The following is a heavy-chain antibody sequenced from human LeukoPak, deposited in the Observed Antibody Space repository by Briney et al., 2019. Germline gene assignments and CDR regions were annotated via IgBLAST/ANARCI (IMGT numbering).Heavy chain of an antibody. D-gene: IGHD2-2*01. Sequence: GGSLRLSCAASGFTFSSYEMNWVRQAPGKGLEWVPYISSSGSTIYYADSVKGRFTISRDNAKNSLYLQMNSLRAEDTAVYYCARAIKYCSSTSCPLGYWGQGTLVTVSS. CDR2: ISSSGSTI. J-gene: IGHJ4*02. CDR3: ARAIKYCSSTSCPLGY. CDR1: GFTFSSYE. V-gene: IGHV3-48*03.